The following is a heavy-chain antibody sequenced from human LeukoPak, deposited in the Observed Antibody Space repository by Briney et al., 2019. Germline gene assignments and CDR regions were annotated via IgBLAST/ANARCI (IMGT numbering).Heavy chain of an antibody. V-gene: IGHV1-8*01. CDR3: ARASSGSIDY. Sequence: ASVKVSCKASGYTFTSYDINWVRQATGQGLEWMGWMNPNSGNTGYAQEFQGRVTMTRNTSISTAYMELSSLRSEDTAVYYCARASSGSIDYWGQGTLVTVPS. J-gene: IGHJ4*02. D-gene: IGHD2-15*01. CDR1: GYTFTSYD. CDR2: MNPNSGNT.